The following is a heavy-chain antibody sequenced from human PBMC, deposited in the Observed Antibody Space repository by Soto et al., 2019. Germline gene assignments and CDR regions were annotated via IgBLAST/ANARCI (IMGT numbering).Heavy chain of an antibody. J-gene: IGHJ6*01. Sequence: EVQLVESGGGLVKPEGSLRLSCAASGFTFSSFTMNWVRQTPERGLEWITSINSGSSFIYYADSVRGRFTISRDDAKNSLYLQMNSLSAGDTALYYCARETESYSWNDGLMDVW. CDR3: ARETESYSWNDGLMDV. D-gene: IGHD1-1*01. V-gene: IGHV3-21*01. CDR2: INSGSSFI. CDR1: GFTFSSFT.